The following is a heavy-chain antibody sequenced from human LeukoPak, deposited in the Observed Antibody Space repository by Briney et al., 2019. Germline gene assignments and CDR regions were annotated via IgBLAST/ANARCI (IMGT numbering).Heavy chain of an antibody. CDR3: ARDFPARGFFDY. V-gene: IGHV4-61*02. CDR1: GGSISSGSYY. D-gene: IGHD2-15*01. J-gene: IGHJ4*02. CDR2: IYTSGST. Sequence: PSQTLSLTCTVSGGSISSGSYYWSWIRQPAGKGLEWIGRIYTSGSTNYNPSLKSRVTISVDTSKNQFSLKLSSVTAADTAVYYCARDFPARGFFDYWGQGTLVTVSS.